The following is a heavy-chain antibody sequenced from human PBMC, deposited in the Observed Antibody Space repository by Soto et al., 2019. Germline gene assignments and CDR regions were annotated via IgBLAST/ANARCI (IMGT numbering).Heavy chain of an antibody. CDR2: ISYDGNNR. CDR3: AKDRGWRIAMDY. V-gene: IGHV3-30*18. CDR1: GFNFSDHG. J-gene: IGHJ4*02. Sequence: QVQLVESGGGVVQPGRSLRLSCRTSGFNFSDHGMHWVRQAPGKGLEWVTLISYDGNNRIYANSVKGRFTVYRDNARNTLFLQMNSLRVEDTAVYYCAKDRGWRIAMDYWGQGTLVTVSS. D-gene: IGHD6-13*01.